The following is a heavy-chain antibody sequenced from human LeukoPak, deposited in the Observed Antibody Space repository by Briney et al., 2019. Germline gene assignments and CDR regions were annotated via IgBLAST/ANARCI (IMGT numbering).Heavy chain of an antibody. D-gene: IGHD2-2*01. CDR2: ISYDGNNK. CDR3: ARARYCSSTSCYWFDP. V-gene: IGHV3-30*04. J-gene: IGHJ5*02. Sequence: HPGRSLRLSCAVSGLTFSSYAMHWVLQAPGKGLEWVAVISYDGNNKYYADSVKGRFTISRDNSKNTLYLQMNSLRAEDTAVYYCARARYCSSTSCYWFDPWGQGTLVTVSS. CDR1: GLTFSSYA.